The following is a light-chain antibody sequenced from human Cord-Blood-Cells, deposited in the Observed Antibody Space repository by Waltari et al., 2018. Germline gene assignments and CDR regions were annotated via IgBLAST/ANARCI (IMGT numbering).Light chain of an antibody. V-gene: IGLV2-23*03. J-gene: IGLJ2*01. CDR1: SSDVGSFNL. CDR3: CSYAGSSTFYVV. CDR2: EGS. Sequence: QSALTQPASVSGSPGQSITIYCPGTSSDVGSFNLLSWYQQHPGKAPKLMIYEGSKRPSGVSNRFSGSKSGNTASLTISGLQAEDEADYYCCSYAGSSTFYVVFGGGSKLTVL.